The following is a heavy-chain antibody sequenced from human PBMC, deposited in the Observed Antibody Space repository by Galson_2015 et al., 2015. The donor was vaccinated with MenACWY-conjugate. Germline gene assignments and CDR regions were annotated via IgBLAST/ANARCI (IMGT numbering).Heavy chain of an antibody. D-gene: IGHD1-1*01. CDR2: IKADGSFS. CDR3: ARDNNWSFDS. J-gene: IGHJ4*02. CDR1: GFTFNHYW. Sequence: GFTFNHYWMHWVRQPPGKGLAWLSYIKADGSFSNYADSVKGRFTISTDNAKNMVYLQMDGLGDEDTAVYFCARDNNWSFDSWGQGTLVTVSS. V-gene: IGHV3-74*01.